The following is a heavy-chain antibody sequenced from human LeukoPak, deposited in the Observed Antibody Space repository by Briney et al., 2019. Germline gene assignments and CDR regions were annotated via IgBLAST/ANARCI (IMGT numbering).Heavy chain of an antibody. J-gene: IGHJ6*02. CDR1: GFTFSSYA. V-gene: IGHV3-30*04. CDR2: ISYDGSNK. CDR3: ARDFSATAGLDV. D-gene: IGHD1-26*01. Sequence: GGSLRLSCAASGFTFSSYAMHWVRQAPGKGLEWVAVISYDGSNKYYADSVKGRFTISRDNAKNSLYLQMNSLRADDTAVYYCARDFSATAGLDVWGQGTSVIVSS.